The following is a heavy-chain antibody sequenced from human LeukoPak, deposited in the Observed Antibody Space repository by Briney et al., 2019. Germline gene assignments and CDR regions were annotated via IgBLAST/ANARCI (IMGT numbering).Heavy chain of an antibody. D-gene: IGHD1-26*01. Sequence: PGGSLRLSCAATGFTFSNYWMSWFRQAPGKGLEWVANIKYDGREKQYVDSVKRRVTISRDNAQKSLCLQKYSVRAEGTGVYYSARYLNSGPEDFWGQGTLVTVSS. CDR3: ARYLNSGPEDF. CDR2: IKYDGREK. V-gene: IGHV3-7*01. J-gene: IGHJ4*02. CDR1: GFTFSNYW.